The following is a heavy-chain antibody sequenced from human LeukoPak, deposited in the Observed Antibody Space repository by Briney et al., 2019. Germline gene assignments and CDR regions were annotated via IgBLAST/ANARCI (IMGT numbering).Heavy chain of an antibody. V-gene: IGHV3-21*01. J-gene: IGHJ4*02. CDR1: GFTFSSYS. D-gene: IGHD1-26*01. Sequence: PGGSLRLSCAASGFTFSSYSMNWVRQAPGKGLEWVSSISSSSSYIYYADSVKGRFTISRDNAKNSLYLQMNSLRAEDTAVYYCARAYERWGHVPGYWGQGTLVTVSS. CDR3: ARAYERWGHVPGY. CDR2: ISSSSSYI.